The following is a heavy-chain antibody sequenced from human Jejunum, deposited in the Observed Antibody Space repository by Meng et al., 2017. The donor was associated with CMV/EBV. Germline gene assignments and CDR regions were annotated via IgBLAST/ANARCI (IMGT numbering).Heavy chain of an antibody. CDR2: LSASGGST. D-gene: IGHD5-12*01. Sequence: FSNYAMNVVRQAPGKGLEWVSGLSASGGSTYYADSVKGRFTISRDNSNSTLYLQINSLRAEDTAVYYCAKDRYSGYAPYDTFDIWGQGTKVTVSS. CDR3: AKDRYSGYAPYDTFDI. CDR1: FSNYA. V-gene: IGHV3-23*01. J-gene: IGHJ3*02.